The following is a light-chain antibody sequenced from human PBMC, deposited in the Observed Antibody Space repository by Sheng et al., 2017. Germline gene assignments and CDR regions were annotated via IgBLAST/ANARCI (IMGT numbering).Light chain of an antibody. CDR1: QTVSSY. J-gene: IGKJ2*01. V-gene: IGKV3-11*01. Sequence: EVVLTQSPATLSLSPGGRATLSCRASQTVSSYLAWYQQKPARLPGSSSMMHPAGPLASQPGSVAVGLGTDFTLTISSLEPEDFAVYYCQQRSNWPYLFGLGDQGWRSN. CDR3: QQRSNWPYL. CDR2: MHP.